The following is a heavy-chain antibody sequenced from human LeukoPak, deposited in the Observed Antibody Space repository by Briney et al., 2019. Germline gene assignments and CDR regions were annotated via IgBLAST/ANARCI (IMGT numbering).Heavy chain of an antibody. D-gene: IGHD6-13*01. CDR1: DGSISSGSYY. CDR2: IYTSGST. J-gene: IGHJ6*03. Sequence: SETLSLTCTVSDGSISSGSYYWSWIRQPAGKGLEWIGRIYTSGSTNYNPSLKSRVTISVDTSKNQFSLKLSSVTAADTAVYYCAGQQLVFYYYYYMDVWGKGTTVTVSS. V-gene: IGHV4-61*02. CDR3: AGQQLVFYYYYYMDV.